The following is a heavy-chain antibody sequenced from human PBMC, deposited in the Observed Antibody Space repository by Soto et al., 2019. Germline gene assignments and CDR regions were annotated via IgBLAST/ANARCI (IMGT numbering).Heavy chain of an antibody. Sequence: QVQLVQSGAEVKKPGASVKVSCKTSGYTFTSYGLSWVRQAPGQGLEWMGWINGYTGNTNYAQEFQGRVTMTRDTSTNTADLDLWRRVSTDRAVHYCARSWVTGKGGMDVWGQGTRVTASS. V-gene: IGHV1-18*01. D-gene: IGHD3-16*01. CDR2: INGYTGNT. CDR3: ARSWVTGKGGMDV. J-gene: IGHJ6*02. CDR1: GYTFTSYG.